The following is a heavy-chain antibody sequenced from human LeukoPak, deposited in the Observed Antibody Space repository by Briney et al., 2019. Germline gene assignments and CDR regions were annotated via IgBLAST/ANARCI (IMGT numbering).Heavy chain of an antibody. CDR2: IIPIFRTT. CDR3: AKDDGSATMGLDS. V-gene: IGHV1-69*06. D-gene: IGHD1-26*01. Sequence: SVKVSCKASGGTFSNYAFSWVRQAPGQGLEWMGGIIPIFRTTNHAEQCQGRVTITPDKSTNTAYLDLSSRRPEDTAVYYCAKDDGSATMGLDSWGQGTLVSVSS. J-gene: IGHJ4*02. CDR1: GGTFSNYA.